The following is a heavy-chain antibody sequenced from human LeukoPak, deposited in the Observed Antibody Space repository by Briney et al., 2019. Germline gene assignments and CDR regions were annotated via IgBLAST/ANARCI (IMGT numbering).Heavy chain of an antibody. J-gene: IGHJ3*02. CDR2: IYYSGST. CDR3: ARAYSSSWLSRYDAFDI. CDR1: GGSISSYY. D-gene: IGHD6-13*01. V-gene: IGHV4-59*01. Sequence: SETLSLTCTVSGGSISSYYWSWIRQPPGKGLEWIGYIYYSGSTNYNPSLKSRVTISVDTSKNQFSLKLSSVTAADTAVYYCARAYSSSWLSRYDAFDIWGQGTMVTVSS.